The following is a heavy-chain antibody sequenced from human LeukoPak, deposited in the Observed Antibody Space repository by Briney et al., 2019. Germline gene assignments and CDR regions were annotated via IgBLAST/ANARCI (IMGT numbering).Heavy chain of an antibody. CDR1: GGSISSGGYS. D-gene: IGHD2-15*01. Sequence: SETLPLTCAVSGGSISSGGYSWSWIRQPPGKGLEWIGYIYHSGSTYYNPSLKSRVTISVDRSKNQFSLKLSSVTAADTAVYYCAREVVSWYFDLWGRGTLVTVSS. CDR2: IYHSGST. V-gene: IGHV4-30-2*01. J-gene: IGHJ2*01. CDR3: AREVVSWYFDL.